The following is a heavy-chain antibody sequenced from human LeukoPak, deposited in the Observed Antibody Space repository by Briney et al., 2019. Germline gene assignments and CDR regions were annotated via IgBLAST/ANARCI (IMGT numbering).Heavy chain of an antibody. V-gene: IGHV1-24*01. J-gene: IGHJ5*02. Sequence: ASVKVSCKVSGYTLTELSMHWVRQAPGKGLEWMGGFDPEDGETIYAQKFQGRVTMTEDTSTDTAYMELSSLRSEDTAVYYCAPTKVVQAVMDCLAPGGRETLVTVSS. CDR2: FDPEDGET. CDR3: APTKVVQAVMDCLAP. CDR1: GYTLTELS. D-gene: IGHD2-2*01.